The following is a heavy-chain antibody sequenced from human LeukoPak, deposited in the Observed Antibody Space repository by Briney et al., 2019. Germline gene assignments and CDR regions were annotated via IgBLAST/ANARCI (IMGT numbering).Heavy chain of an antibody. CDR1: GGSISSSSYS. V-gene: IGHV4-39*07. Sequence: SETLSLTCTVSGGSISSSSYSWGWIRQPPGKGLEWIGEINHSGSTNYNPSLRSRVTISVDTSKNQFSLKLSSVTAADTAVYYCARCATGTTRNWFDPWGQGTLVTVSS. CDR3: ARCATGTTRNWFDP. CDR2: INHSGST. J-gene: IGHJ5*02. D-gene: IGHD1-7*01.